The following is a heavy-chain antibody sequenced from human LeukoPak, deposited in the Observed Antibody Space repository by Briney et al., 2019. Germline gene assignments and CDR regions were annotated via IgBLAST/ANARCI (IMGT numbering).Heavy chain of an antibody. CDR1: GFTFSSYG. CDR3: AKDGLGGYNWFDP. V-gene: IGHV3-30*02. D-gene: IGHD3/OR15-3a*01. J-gene: IGHJ5*02. Sequence: GGSLRLSCAASGFTFSSYGMHWVCQAPGKGLEWVAFIRYDGSNKYYADSVKGRFTISRDNSKNTLYLQMNSLRAEDTAVYYCAKDGLGGYNWFDPWGQGTLVTVSS. CDR2: IRYDGSNK.